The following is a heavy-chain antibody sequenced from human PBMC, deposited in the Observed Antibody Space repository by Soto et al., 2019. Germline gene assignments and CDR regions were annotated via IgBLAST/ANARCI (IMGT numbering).Heavy chain of an antibody. Sequence: GGSLRLSCAASGFTFSSYAMHWVRQAPGKGLEWVAVISYDGSNKYYADSVKGRFTISRDNSKNTLYLQMNSLRAEDTAVYYCARDWDYCGGDCYSGAFDYWGQGTLVTVSS. D-gene: IGHD2-21*02. J-gene: IGHJ4*02. V-gene: IGHV3-30-3*01. CDR3: ARDWDYCGGDCYSGAFDY. CDR1: GFTFSSYA. CDR2: ISYDGSNK.